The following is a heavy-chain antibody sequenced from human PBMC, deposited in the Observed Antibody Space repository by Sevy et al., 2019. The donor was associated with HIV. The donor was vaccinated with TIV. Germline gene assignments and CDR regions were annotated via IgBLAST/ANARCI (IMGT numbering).Heavy chain of an antibody. V-gene: IGHV3-33*01. Sequence: GGSLRLSCAASGFTPSAYGMHWVRQAPGKGLEWVAVMGYDGSNKYYADSVKGRFTISRDNSKNTLFLQMDSLGAEDTAVYYCARDPRMYGDYLLAYFDSWGQGTLVTVSS. J-gene: IGHJ4*02. CDR2: MGYDGSNK. CDR1: GFTPSAYG. D-gene: IGHD2-8*01. CDR3: ARDPRMYGDYLLAYFDS.